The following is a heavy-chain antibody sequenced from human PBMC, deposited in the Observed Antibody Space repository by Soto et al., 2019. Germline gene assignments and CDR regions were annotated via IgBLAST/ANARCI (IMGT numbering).Heavy chain of an antibody. D-gene: IGHD4-17*01. CDR2: MNPNSGNK. V-gene: IGHV1-8*01. CDR1: GYTFTSYD. Sequence: QVQLVQSGAEVKKPGASVKVSCKASGYTFTSYDINWVRQATGQGLELMGWMNPNSGNKGYAQKYQGRIIMNRYTSITTAYMELSSLRFEDTAVYYCARSLYGDNVDYWCQGTQGSVAS. CDR3: ARSLYGDNVDY. J-gene: IGHJ4*02.